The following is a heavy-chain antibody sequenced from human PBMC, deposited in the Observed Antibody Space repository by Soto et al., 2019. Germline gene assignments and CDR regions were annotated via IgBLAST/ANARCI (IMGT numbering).Heavy chain of an antibody. J-gene: IGHJ6*02. D-gene: IGHD6-13*01. Sequence: SETLSLTCAVYGGSFSGYYWSWIRQPPGKGLEWIGEINHSGSTNYNPSLKSRVTISVDTSKNQFSLKLSSVTAADTAVYYCASGFPWDIAAAGTLDGMDVWGQGTTVTVSS. V-gene: IGHV4-34*01. CDR1: GGSFSGYY. CDR3: ASGFPWDIAAAGTLDGMDV. CDR2: INHSGST.